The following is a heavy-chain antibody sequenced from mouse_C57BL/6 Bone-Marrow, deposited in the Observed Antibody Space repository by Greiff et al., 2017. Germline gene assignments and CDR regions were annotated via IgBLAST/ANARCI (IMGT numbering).Heavy chain of an antibody. V-gene: IGHV1-7*01. Sequence: QVQLKESGAELAKPGASVKLSCKASGYTFTSYWMHWVKQRPGQGLEWIGYINPSSGYTQYNQKFKDKATLTADKSSSTAYMQLSSLTYEDSAVYYCTAHYYAMDYWGQGTSVTVSS. CDR3: TAHYYAMDY. J-gene: IGHJ4*01. CDR1: GYTFTSYW. CDR2: INPSSGYT.